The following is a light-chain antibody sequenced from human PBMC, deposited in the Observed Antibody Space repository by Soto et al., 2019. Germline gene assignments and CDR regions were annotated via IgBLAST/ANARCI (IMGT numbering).Light chain of an antibody. CDR1: QRISSN. V-gene: IGKV3-11*01. Sequence: ERVLTQSPATLSLFPGERATLSCSASQRISSNLAWYQQKPGQAPRLLIYAASNRATGIPARFSGSGSGTDFTLTISSLEPEDFAVYYCQQRSSWPPVTFGQGTRLET. CDR2: AAS. J-gene: IGKJ5*01. CDR3: QQRSSWPPVT.